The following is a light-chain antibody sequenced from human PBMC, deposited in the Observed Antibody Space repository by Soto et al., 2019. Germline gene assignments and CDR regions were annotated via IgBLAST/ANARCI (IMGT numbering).Light chain of an antibody. CDR2: AAS. V-gene: IGKV1-39*01. CDR3: QQSYSTPIT. Sequence: DIQMTQSPSTLSASVGDRVTITCRASQSISNYLNWYQQKPGTAPKLLVHAASSLQSGVPSRFSGSGSGTDFTFTISSLQSEDFATYYCQQSYSTPITFGQGTKVDIK. J-gene: IGKJ1*01. CDR1: QSISNY.